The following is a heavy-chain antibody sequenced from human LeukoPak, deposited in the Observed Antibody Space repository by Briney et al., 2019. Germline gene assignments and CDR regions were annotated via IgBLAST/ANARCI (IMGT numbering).Heavy chain of an antibody. CDR2: INPNSGGT. Sequence: ASVKVSCKASGYTFTCYYMHWVRQAPGQGLEWMGWINPNSGGTNYAQKFQGRVTMTRDTSISTAYMELSRLRSDDTAVYYCARDGKVEDAFDIWGQGTMVTVSS. J-gene: IGHJ3*02. D-gene: IGHD4-23*01. CDR3: ARDGKVEDAFDI. V-gene: IGHV1-2*02. CDR1: GYTFTCYY.